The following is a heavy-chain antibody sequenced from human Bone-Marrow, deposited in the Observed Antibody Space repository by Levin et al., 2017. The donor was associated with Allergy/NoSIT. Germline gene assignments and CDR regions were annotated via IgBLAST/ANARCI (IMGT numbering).Heavy chain of an antibody. J-gene: IGHJ4*02. CDR2: IRSKTYRGTT. CDR1: GFTFGDYA. CDR3: TREPPIPLHNHAFDC. Sequence: PGGSLRLSCTTSGFTFGDYALGWFRQAPGRGLEWVAFIRSKTYRGTTEYAASVRGRFTISRDDSKNIVYLEMRGLQTDDTGVYYCTREPPIPLHNHAFDCWGQGTLVTVSS. V-gene: IGHV3-49*03. D-gene: IGHD1-1*01.